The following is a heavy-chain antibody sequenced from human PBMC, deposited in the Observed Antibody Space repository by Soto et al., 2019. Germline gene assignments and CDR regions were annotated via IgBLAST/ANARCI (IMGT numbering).Heavy chain of an antibody. D-gene: IGHD5-12*01. CDR1: GFTFSSYS. CDR3: ARGLHIVATIIGEFDY. CDR2: ISSSSSTI. V-gene: IGHV3-48*01. Sequence: GGSLRLSCTASGFTFSSYSMNWVRQAPGKGLEWVSYISSSSSTIYYADSVKGRFTISRDNAKNSLYLQMNSLRAEDTAVYYCARGLHIVATIIGEFDYWGQGTLVTVSS. J-gene: IGHJ4*02.